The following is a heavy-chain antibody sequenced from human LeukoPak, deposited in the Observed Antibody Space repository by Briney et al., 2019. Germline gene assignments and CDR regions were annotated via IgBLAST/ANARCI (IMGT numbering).Heavy chain of an antibody. J-gene: IGHJ4*02. V-gene: IGHV3-7*04. CDR1: GFTISTYW. CDR3: ARAVAAADSY. Sequence: GGSLRLSCTASGFTISTYWMSWVRQAPGKGLEWVANINQDGSKKYYVNSVKGRFTISRDNVKNSVYLQMNSLRAEDTAVYSCARAVAAADSYWGRGTLVTVSS. D-gene: IGHD6-13*01. CDR2: INQDGSKK.